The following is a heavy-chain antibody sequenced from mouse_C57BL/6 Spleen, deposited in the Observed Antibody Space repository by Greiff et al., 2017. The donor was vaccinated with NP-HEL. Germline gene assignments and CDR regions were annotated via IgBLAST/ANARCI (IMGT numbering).Heavy chain of an antibody. D-gene: IGHD1-1*01. J-gene: IGHJ2*01. CDR3: AREHYYGSSPYYFDY. CDR1: GYTFTSYW. V-gene: IGHV1-69*01. CDR2: IDPSDSYT. Sequence: QVQLQQPGAELVMPGASVKLSCKASGYTFTSYWMHWVKQRPGQGLEWIGEIDPSDSYTNYNQKFKGKSTLTVDKSSSTAYMQLSSLTSEDSAVYYCAREHYYGSSPYYFDYWGQGTTLTVSS.